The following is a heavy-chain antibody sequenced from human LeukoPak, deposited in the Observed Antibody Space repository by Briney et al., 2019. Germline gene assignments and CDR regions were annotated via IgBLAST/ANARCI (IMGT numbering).Heavy chain of an antibody. CDR2: IYYSGST. V-gene: IGHV4-30-4*08. J-gene: IGHJ3*02. CDR1: GGSISSGDYY. CDR3: ARRIVVVPAAIRNGDAFDI. D-gene: IGHD2-2*01. Sequence: PSQTLSLTCTVSGGSISSGDYYWSWIRQPPGKGLEWIGYIYYSGSTYYNPSLKSRVTISVDTSKNQFSLRLNSVTAADTAIYYCARRIVVVPAAIRNGDAFDIWGQGTMVSVSS.